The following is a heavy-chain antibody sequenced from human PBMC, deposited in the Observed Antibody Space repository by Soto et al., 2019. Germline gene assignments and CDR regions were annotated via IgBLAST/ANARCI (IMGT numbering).Heavy chain of an antibody. V-gene: IGHV4-59*01. CDR3: ARSSPYCSGGSCYRRRWFDP. Sequence: PSETLSLTCTVSGGSISSYYWSWIRQPPGKGLEWIGYIYYSGSTNYNPSLKSRVTISVDTSKNQFSLKLSSVTAADTAVYYCARSSPYCSGGSCYRRRWFDPWGQGTLVTVSS. CDR2: IYYSGST. D-gene: IGHD2-15*01. CDR1: GGSISSYY. J-gene: IGHJ5*02.